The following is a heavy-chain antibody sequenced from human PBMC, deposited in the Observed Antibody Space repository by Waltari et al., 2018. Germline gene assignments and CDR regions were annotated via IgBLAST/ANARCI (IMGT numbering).Heavy chain of an antibody. CDR1: GFTFRDFY. CDR3: APSGNNWLNAFDV. D-gene: IGHD1-1*01. Sequence: QVQLVESGGGLVKPGGSLRLSCSASGFTFRDFYMSWLRQAPGKGLQWISYISYGGDTLNYADSVRGRFTISRDNAKNSLYLQMNNLRADDTAVYYCAPSGNNWLNAFDVWGQGTMVTVSS. V-gene: IGHV3-11*04. CDR2: ISYGGDTL. J-gene: IGHJ3*01.